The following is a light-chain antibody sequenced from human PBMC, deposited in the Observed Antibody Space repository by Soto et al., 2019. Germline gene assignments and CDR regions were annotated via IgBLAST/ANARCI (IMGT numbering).Light chain of an antibody. CDR1: QDIRNF. CDR3: QKYSSVPV. J-gene: IGKJ3*01. Sequence: DIQMTQSPTSLSASVGDRVTITCRASQDIRNFVAWYQQKPGKAPKLLIYAASTLQSGVPSRFSGSRSWTDFTRTINSLQPEDVATYSCQKYSSVPVFGPGTKVQIK. CDR2: AAS. V-gene: IGKV1-27*01.